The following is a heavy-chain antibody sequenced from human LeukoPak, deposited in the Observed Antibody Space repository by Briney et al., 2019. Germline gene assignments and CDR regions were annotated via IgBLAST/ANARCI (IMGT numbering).Heavy chain of an antibody. V-gene: IGHV3-66*01. J-gene: IGHJ6*03. CDR2: MYRDGRT. Sequence: GGSLRLSCAASGLTVSRNFMSWVRQAPGKGLEWVSVMYRDGRTYYADSVKGRFTISRDNSKNSLYLQMNSLRAEDTAVYYCAKDGSMPWGYYMDVWGKGTTVTISS. D-gene: IGHD2/OR15-2a*01. CDR1: GLTVSRNF. CDR3: AKDGSMPWGYYMDV.